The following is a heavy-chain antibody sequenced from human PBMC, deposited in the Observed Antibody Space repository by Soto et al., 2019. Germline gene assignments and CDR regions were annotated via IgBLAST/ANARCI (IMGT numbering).Heavy chain of an antibody. V-gene: IGHV3-23*01. Sequence: PVGSLRLSCAASGFTFSSSAISWVRQAPGTGLEWVSTINPTGANTHYADSAQGRFTISRDNSRNTVDLQMNSLTAADTALYYCVSWVSDHFDYWGQGTPVTVSS. J-gene: IGHJ4*02. CDR3: VSWVSDHFDY. CDR2: INPTGANT. D-gene: IGHD3-16*01. CDR1: GFTFSSSA.